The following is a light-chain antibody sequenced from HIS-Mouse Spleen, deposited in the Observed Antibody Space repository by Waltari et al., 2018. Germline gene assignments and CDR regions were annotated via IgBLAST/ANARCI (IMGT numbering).Light chain of an antibody. V-gene: IGLV2-11*01. J-gene: IGLJ2*01. Sequence: QSALTQPRSVSGSPGQSVTISCTGTSSDVGGYNYVSWYQPHPGKAPKLMIYDVSKLPSGVPDRFAGSKSGNTASLTISGLQAEDEADYYCCSYAGSYTLVFGGGTKLTVL. CDR1: SSDVGGYNY. CDR2: DVS. CDR3: CSYAGSYTLV.